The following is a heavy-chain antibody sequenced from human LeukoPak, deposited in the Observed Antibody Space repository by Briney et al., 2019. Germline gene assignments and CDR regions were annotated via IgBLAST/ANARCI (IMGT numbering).Heavy chain of an antibody. V-gene: IGHV3-7*01. CDR2: IKQDGTEK. Sequence: GGSLRLSCAAPGFTFSSYWMSWVRQAPGKGLGWVGNIKQDGTEKFYVASVKGRFSISRDNDKKSLYLQMNSLRADDTAVYFCARGDYYDSSGFYTDAFDIWGQGTMVTVSS. CDR1: GFTFSSYW. J-gene: IGHJ3*02. D-gene: IGHD3-22*01. CDR3: ARGDYYDSSGFYTDAFDI.